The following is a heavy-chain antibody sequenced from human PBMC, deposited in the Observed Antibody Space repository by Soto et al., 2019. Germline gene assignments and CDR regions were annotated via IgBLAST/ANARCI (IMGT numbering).Heavy chain of an antibody. V-gene: IGHV4-59*01. D-gene: IGHD6-19*01. CDR2: IYYSGST. CDR3: ARGLAVASNWFDP. J-gene: IGHJ5*02. CDR1: GGSISSYY. Sequence: SETLSLTCTVSGGSISSYYWSWIRQPPGKGLEWIGYIYYSGSTNYNPSLKSRVTISVDTSKNQFSLKLSSVTAADTAVYYCARGLAVASNWFDPWGQGTLVTVSS.